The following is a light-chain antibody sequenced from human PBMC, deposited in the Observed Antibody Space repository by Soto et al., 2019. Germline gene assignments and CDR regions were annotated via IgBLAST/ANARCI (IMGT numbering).Light chain of an antibody. V-gene: IGKV3-20*01. CDR1: QSIGSN. Sequence: EIVMTQSPATLSVSPGERATLSCRASQSIGSNLAWYQQKPGQAPRLLIYGASSRATGIPDRFSGSGSGTDFTLTISRLEPEDFAVYYCQQYGSSSTFGQGTKVDIK. J-gene: IGKJ1*01. CDR2: GAS. CDR3: QQYGSSST.